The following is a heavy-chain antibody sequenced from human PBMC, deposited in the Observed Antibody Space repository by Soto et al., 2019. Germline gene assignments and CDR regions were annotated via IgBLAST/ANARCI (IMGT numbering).Heavy chain of an antibody. V-gene: IGHV4-34*01. CDR1: GGSFSGYY. CDR3: ATELELGRLFDY. J-gene: IGHJ4*02. D-gene: IGHD1-7*01. Sequence: PETLSLTCAVYGGSFSGYYWRWIRQPPGKGLEWIGEINHSGSTNYNPSLKSRVTISVDTSKNQFSLKLSSVTAADTAVYYCATELELGRLFDYWGQGSLVTASS. CDR2: INHSGST.